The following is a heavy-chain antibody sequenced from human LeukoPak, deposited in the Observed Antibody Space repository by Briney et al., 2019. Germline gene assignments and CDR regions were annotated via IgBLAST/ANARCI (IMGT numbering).Heavy chain of an antibody. Sequence: PGGSLRLSCAASGFTFSSYGMHWVRQAPGKGLEWVAVISYDGSNKYYADSVKGRFIISRDNSKNTLYLQMNSLRAEDTAVYYCAKASGSSSKQTQYYFDYWGQGTLVTVSS. CDR1: GFTFSSYG. CDR2: ISYDGSNK. J-gene: IGHJ4*02. CDR3: AKASGSSSKQTQYYFDY. D-gene: IGHD6-13*01. V-gene: IGHV3-30*18.